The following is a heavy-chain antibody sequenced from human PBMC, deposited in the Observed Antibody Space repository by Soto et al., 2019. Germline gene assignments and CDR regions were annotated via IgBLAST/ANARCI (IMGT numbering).Heavy chain of an antibody. V-gene: IGHV3-33*08. Sequence: GGSLRLFCAASGFTFSSNAMRWVRQAPGKGLEWVALIWYDGNNKYYADSVKGRFTISRDTSRNILYLQMSLLRVEDTAVYYCARDHPLLSFGYQRGIYFDYWGQGALVTVSS. J-gene: IGHJ4*02. CDR1: GFTFSSNA. CDR3: ARDHPLLSFGYQRGIYFDY. CDR2: IWYDGNNK. D-gene: IGHD3-22*01.